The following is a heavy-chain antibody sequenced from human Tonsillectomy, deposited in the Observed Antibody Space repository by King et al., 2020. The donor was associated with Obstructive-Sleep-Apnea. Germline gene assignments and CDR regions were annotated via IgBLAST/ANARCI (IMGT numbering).Heavy chain of an antibody. V-gene: IGHV4-31*03. D-gene: IGHD7-27*01. Sequence: QLQESGPGLVKPSQTLSLTCTVSGGSISSGGYYWSWIRQHPGKGLEWIWDIYYSGSTYYNPSLKSRVTISVDTSKNQFSLKLSSVTAAYTAVYYCAGSNWGIYYFDYWGQGTLVTVSS. CDR3: AGSNWGIYYFDY. J-gene: IGHJ4*02. CDR2: IYYSGST. CDR1: GGSISSGGYY.